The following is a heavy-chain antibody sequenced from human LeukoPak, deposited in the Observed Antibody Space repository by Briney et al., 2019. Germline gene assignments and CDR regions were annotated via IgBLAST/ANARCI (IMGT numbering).Heavy chain of an antibody. CDR3: ASFACSSGTCYDYFDY. J-gene: IGHJ4*02. D-gene: IGHD2-15*01. V-gene: IGHV3-74*01. CDR2: ITSDGSVT. Sequence: PGRSLRLSCAASGFIFSTFWMHWVRQAPRKGLGWVSRITSDGSVTSYADSVKDRFTISRDNAKSTVYLQMNSLRAEDTAVYYCASFACSSGTCYDYFDYWGQGNLVTVSS. CDR1: GFIFSTFW.